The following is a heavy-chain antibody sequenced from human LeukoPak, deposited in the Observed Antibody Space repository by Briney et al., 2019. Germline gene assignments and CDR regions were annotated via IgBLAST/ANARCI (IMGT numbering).Heavy chain of an antibody. CDR1: GFTFSSYA. CDR3: AKRRDGYTDRGYYFDY. J-gene: IGHJ4*02. CDR2: ISAGGGST. Sequence: GGSLRFPCAASGFTFSSYAMTWVRQAPGKGLEWVSVISAGGGSTYYADSVKGRFAISRDNSNNTLFLQMNSLRAEDTAVYYCAKRRDGYTDRGYYFDYWGQGTLVTVSS. V-gene: IGHV3-23*01. D-gene: IGHD5-24*01.